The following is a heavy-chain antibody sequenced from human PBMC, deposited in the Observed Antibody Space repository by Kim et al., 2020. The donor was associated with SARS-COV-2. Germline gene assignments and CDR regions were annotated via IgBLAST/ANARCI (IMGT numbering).Heavy chain of an antibody. V-gene: IGHV3-43D*03. J-gene: IGHJ4*02. Sequence: KGRFSISRDNSKNSLYLQMNSLRDEDTALYYCARGHYYGSGSYYTHILDYWGQGTLVTVSS. D-gene: IGHD3-10*01. CDR3: ARGHYYGSGSYYTHILDY.